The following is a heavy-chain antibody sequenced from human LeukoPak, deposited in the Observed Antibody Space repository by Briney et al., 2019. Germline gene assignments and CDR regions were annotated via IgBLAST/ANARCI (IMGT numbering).Heavy chain of an antibody. Sequence: GRSLRLSCAASGFTFSSYAMHWVRQAPGKGLEWVAVISYDGSNKYYADSVKGRFTISRDNSKNTLYLQMNSLRAEDTAVYYCARDLSRYYFDYCGQGTLVTVSS. D-gene: IGHD2/OR15-2a*01. CDR2: ISYDGSNK. V-gene: IGHV3-30*01. J-gene: IGHJ4*02. CDR1: GFTFSSYA. CDR3: ARDLSRYYFDY.